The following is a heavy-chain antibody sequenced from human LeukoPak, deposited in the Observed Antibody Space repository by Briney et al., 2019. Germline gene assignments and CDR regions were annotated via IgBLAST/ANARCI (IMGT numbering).Heavy chain of an antibody. V-gene: IGHV4-34*01. J-gene: IGHJ4*02. Sequence: SETLSLTCAVYGGSFSGYYWSWIRQPPGKGLEWIGEINHSGSTNYNPSLKSRVTISVDTSKNQFSLKLSSVTAADTAVYYCARVVRGLVYWGQGTLVTVSS. D-gene: IGHD3-10*01. CDR2: INHSGST. CDR1: GGSFSGYY. CDR3: ARVVRGLVY.